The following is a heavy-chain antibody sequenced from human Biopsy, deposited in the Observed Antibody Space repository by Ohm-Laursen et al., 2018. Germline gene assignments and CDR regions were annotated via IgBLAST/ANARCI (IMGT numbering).Heavy chain of an antibody. CDR1: GFTFSSYW. J-gene: IGHJ4*02. CDR2: ISSSGRTM. CDR3: ATTRSFDN. V-gene: IGHV3-48*03. D-gene: IGHD5-24*01. Sequence: SLRLSCTASGFTFSSYWMHWVRQAPGKGLEWVSYISSSGRTMYYADSVKGRFTISRDNANKSLYLQMNSLRAEDTAVYYCATTRSFDNWGQGTLVTVSS.